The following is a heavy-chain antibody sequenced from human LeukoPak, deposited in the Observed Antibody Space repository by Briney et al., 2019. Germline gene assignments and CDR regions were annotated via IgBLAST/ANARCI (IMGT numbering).Heavy chain of an antibody. D-gene: IGHD2-2*01. CDR3: ARAPRGDCNSTSCYPGNYYYYGMDV. V-gene: IGHV3-66*01. CDR1: GFTVSSNY. J-gene: IGHJ6*02. Sequence: GGSLRLSCAASGFTVSSNYMSWVRQAPGKGLEWVSVIYSGGSTYYADSVKGRFTISRDNSKNTLYLQMNSLRAEDTAVYYCARAPRGDCNSTSCYPGNYYYYGMDVWGQGTTVTVSS. CDR2: IYSGGST.